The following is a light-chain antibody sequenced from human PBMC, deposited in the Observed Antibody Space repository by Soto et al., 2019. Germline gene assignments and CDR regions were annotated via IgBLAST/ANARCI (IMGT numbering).Light chain of an antibody. CDR1: KSVISSY. CDR3: QQYGRSPT. J-gene: IGKJ4*01. CDR2: DAS. V-gene: IGKV3D-20*01. Sequence: EIVLTQSPSPLSLSPGERATLSCGARKSVISSYLAWYQQKPGQAPRLLTYDASSRATGIPDRFSGSGSGTDFTLTISRLEPEDVAVYYCQQYGRSPTFGGGTKVEIK.